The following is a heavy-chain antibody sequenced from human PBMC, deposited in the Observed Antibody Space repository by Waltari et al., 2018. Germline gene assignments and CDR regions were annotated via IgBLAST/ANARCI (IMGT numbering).Heavy chain of an antibody. CDR3: ARVMLYCSSTSCDAFDI. CDR1: GGSFSGYY. CDR2: INHSGST. J-gene: IGHJ3*02. Sequence: QVQLQQWGAGLLKPSETLSLTCAVYGGSFSGYYWSWIRQPPGKGLEWIGEINHSGSTTYNPSLKSRVTISVETSKNQFSLKLSSVTAADTAVYYCARVMLYCSSTSCDAFDIWGQGTMVTVSS. D-gene: IGHD2-2*01. V-gene: IGHV4-34*01.